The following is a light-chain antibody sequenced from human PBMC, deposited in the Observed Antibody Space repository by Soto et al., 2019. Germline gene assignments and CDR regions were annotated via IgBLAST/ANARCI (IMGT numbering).Light chain of an antibody. CDR3: QQYGSSPQT. V-gene: IGKV3-20*01. Sequence: EIVLTQSPGTLSLSPGERATLSCRASQSVSSSYLAWYQQKPGQAPRLLFYGASSRATGIPDRFSGSGSGTDFTLTISRLEPEDFAVYYCQQYGSSPQTFGQGTKVEIK. J-gene: IGKJ1*01. CDR2: GAS. CDR1: QSVSSSY.